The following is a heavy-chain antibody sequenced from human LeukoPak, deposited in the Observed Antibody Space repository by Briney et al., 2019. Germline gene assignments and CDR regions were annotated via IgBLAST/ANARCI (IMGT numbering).Heavy chain of an antibody. CDR2: INPSGGST. D-gene: IGHD3-3*01. V-gene: IGHV1-46*01. Sequence: ASVKVSCKASGYIFTNYGITWVRQAPGQGLEWMGIINPSGGSTSYAQKFQGRVTMTRDTSTSTVYMELSSLRSEDTAVYYCARVRYYYYGMDAWGQGTTVTVSS. CDR3: ARVRYYYYGMDA. J-gene: IGHJ6*02. CDR1: GYIFTNYG.